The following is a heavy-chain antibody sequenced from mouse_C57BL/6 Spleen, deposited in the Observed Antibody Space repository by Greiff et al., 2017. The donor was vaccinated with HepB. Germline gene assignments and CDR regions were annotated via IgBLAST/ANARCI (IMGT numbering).Heavy chain of an antibody. CDR3: AKKSITTVSSWYFDV. CDR2: IWRGGST. Sequence: VQLQQSGPGLVQPSQSLSITCTVSGFSLTSYGVHWVRQSPGKGLEWLGVIWRGGSTDYNAAFMSRLSITKDNSKSQVFFKMNSLQADDTAIYYCAKKSITTVSSWYFDVWGTGTTVTVSS. J-gene: IGHJ1*03. D-gene: IGHD1-1*01. CDR1: GFSLTSYG. V-gene: IGHV2-5*01.